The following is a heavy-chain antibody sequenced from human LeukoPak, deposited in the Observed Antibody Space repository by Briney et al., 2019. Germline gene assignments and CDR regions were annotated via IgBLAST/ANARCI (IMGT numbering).Heavy chain of an antibody. CDR1: GFTFSNYE. Sequence: PGGCLRLSCAASGFTFSNYEMNWVRQAPGKGPECSSYIGGSGVTKRYADSVKGRFSISRDNAKNSLDLQMNSLRVEDTGVYYCARADYYGSPGHFGMDVWGRGTTVTVSS. CDR2: IGGSGVTK. V-gene: IGHV3-48*03. CDR3: ARADYYGSPGHFGMDV. J-gene: IGHJ6*02. D-gene: IGHD3-10*01.